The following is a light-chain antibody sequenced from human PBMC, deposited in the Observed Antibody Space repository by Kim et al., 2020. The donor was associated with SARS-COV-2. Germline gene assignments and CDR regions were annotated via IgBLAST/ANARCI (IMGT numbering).Light chain of an antibody. J-gene: IGKJ2*01. CDR2: AAS. CDR3: QQYYGYPYT. CDR1: QDIGSY. Sequence: SESTGNRVIITCRASQDIGSYLAWYQQKPGKAPKLLINAASTLQSGVPSRFSGTGSGTDFSLTISCLQSEDFATYYCQQYYGYPYTFGPGTKLEI. V-gene: IGKV1-8*01.